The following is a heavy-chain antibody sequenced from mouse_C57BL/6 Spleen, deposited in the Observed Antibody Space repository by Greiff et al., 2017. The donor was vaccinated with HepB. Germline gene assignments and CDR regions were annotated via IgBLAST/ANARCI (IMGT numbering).Heavy chain of an antibody. CDR1: GETFTNYW. J-gene: IGHJ4*01. CDR2: IYPGGGYT. V-gene: IGHV1-63*01. D-gene: IGHD3-2*02. Sequence: QQAGAVRVRPGTGGRRSCKASGETFTNYWIGWAKQRPGHGLEWIGDIYPGGGYTNYNEKFKGKATLTADKSSSTAYMQFSSLTSEDSAIYCCARGSSGYYAIEWWVQGTSVTVSS. CDR3: ARGSSGYYAIEW.